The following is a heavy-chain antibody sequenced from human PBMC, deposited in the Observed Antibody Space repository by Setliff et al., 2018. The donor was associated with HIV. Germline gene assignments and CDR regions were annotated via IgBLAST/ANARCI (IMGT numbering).Heavy chain of an antibody. CDR1: GFSLSTSGVG. CDR3: AHCDYSSRRCLY. V-gene: IGHV2-5*02. CDR2: VYWDDHK. D-gene: IGHD6-13*01. J-gene: IGHJ4*02. Sequence: SGPTLVNPTQTLTLTCAFSGFSLSTSGVGVGWIRQPPGKALEWLALVYWDDHKHYSPSLKSRLTITKDTSRHQVVLTMTNMDPVDTATYYCAHCDYSSRRCLYWGQGTLVTVSS.